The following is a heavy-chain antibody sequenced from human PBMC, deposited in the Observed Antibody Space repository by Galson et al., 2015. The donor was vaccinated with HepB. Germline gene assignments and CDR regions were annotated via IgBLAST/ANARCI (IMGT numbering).Heavy chain of an antibody. D-gene: IGHD6-19*01. CDR2: ISSRSSTT. Sequence: LRLSCAASGLTLSSYSMDWVRQAPGKGLEWVSYISSRSSTTYYADSVKGRFTISRDNAKNSLYLQMKSLRAEDTAVHYCARIEDSGYHYYGMDVWGQGTTVTVSS. CDR3: ARIEDSGYHYYGMDV. V-gene: IGHV3-48*01. J-gene: IGHJ6*02. CDR1: GLTLSSYS.